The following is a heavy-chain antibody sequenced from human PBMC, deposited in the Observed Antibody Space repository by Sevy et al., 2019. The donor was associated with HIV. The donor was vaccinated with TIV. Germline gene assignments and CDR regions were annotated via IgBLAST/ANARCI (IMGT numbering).Heavy chain of an antibody. CDR1: GYTFTGYY. CDR3: ARLSSSSYPYLDY. CDR2: INPNSGGT. D-gene: IGHD6-6*01. J-gene: IGHJ4*02. V-gene: IGHV1-2*02. Sequence: ASVKVSCKASGYTFTGYYMHWVRQAPGQGLEWMGWINPNSGGTNYAQKFQGRVTMTRDTSISTAYMELSRLRSDDTAVYYCARLSSSSYPYLDYWGQGTLVTVSS.